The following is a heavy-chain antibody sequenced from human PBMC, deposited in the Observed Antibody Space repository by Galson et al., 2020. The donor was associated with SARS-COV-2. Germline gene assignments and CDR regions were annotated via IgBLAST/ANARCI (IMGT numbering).Heavy chain of an antibody. D-gene: IGHD3-10*01. CDR3: ARGVRGVRGPLDV. CDR2: IYHSGST. Sequence: SETLSLTCTVSGYSISSGYYWGWIRQPPGKGLEWIGSIYHSGSTYYNPSLKSRVTISVDTSKNQFSLKLSSVTAADTAVYYCARGVRGVRGPLDVWGKGTTVTVSS. CDR1: GYSISSGYY. J-gene: IGHJ6*04. V-gene: IGHV4-38-2*02.